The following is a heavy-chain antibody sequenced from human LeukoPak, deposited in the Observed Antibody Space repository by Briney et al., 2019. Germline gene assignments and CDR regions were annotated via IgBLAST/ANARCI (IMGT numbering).Heavy chain of an antibody. CDR3: ARGYRSIAAVRVNNWFDP. J-gene: IGHJ5*02. CDR2: INHSEST. D-gene: IGHD6-13*01. Sequence: SETLSLTCAVYGGSFSGYYWSWIRQPPGKGLEWIGEINHSESTNYNPSLKSRVTISVDTSKNQFSLKLSSVTAADTAVYYCARGYRSIAAVRVNNWFDPWGQGTLVTVSS. CDR1: GGSFSGYY. V-gene: IGHV4-34*01.